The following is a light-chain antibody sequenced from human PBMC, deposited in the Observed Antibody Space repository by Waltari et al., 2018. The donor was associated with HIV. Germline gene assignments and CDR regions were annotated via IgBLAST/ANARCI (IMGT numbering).Light chain of an antibody. CDR1: SSDVGSYNL. Sequence: QSALTQPASVSGSPGQSITISCTGTSSDVGSYNLVSWYQHHTHKAPQVVIHEVTTRPSGVFNRFAGTKAVNTASLTISGLQAEDESDYYCCSYAGSRGVVFGGGTKLTVL. CDR3: CSYAGSRGVV. J-gene: IGLJ2*01. CDR2: EVT. V-gene: IGLV2-23*02.